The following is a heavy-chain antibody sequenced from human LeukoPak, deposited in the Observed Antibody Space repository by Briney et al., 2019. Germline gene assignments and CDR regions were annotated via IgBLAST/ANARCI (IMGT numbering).Heavy chain of an antibody. D-gene: IGHD3-9*01. Sequence: ASVKVSCKASGYTFTSYDINWVRQATGQGLEWMGWMNPNSGNTGYAQKFQGRVTMTRNTSISTAYMELSSLRSEDTAAYYCARGRFYDILTGYREWFDPWGQGTLVTVSS. CDR1: GYTFTSYD. CDR2: MNPNSGNT. J-gene: IGHJ5*02. V-gene: IGHV1-8*01. CDR3: ARGRFYDILTGYREWFDP.